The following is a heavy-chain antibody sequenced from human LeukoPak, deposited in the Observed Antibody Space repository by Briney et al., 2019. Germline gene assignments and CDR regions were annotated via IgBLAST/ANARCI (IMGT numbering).Heavy chain of an antibody. CDR1: GYTFTDYY. J-gene: IGHJ4*02. V-gene: IGHV1-2*06. CDR2: INPNSGGT. D-gene: IGHD3-22*01. CDR3: TRYYYHTSGFDY. Sequence: ASVKVSCKASGYTFTDYYIHWVRQAPEQGLKWMGRINPNSGGTNYAQNFQGKVTVTRDTSISTVYMELSGLRSDDTAVYYCTRYYYHTSGFDYWGQGTLVTVSS.